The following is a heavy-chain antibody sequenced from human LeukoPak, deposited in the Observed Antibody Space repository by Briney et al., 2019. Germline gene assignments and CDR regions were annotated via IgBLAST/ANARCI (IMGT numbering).Heavy chain of an antibody. D-gene: IGHD7-27*01. V-gene: IGHV3-30*03. J-gene: IGHJ3*02. Sequence: GGSLRLSCTASGFTFSNYGMHWVRQAPGKGLDWVAVISYDGSDKFYADSVKGRFTLSRDNSKNTLYVQMNSLRAEDTAVYYCARDRHWGAFDIWGQGTMVTVSS. CDR1: GFTFSNYG. CDR3: ARDRHWGAFDI. CDR2: ISYDGSDK.